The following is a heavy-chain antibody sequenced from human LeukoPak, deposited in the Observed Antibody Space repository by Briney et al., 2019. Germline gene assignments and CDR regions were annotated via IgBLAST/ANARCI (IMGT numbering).Heavy chain of an antibody. D-gene: IGHD6-13*01. V-gene: IGHV1-8*01. CDR3: ARSVTAAANYYYMDV. J-gene: IGHJ6*03. CDR1: GYTFTSYD. Sequence: ASVKVSCKASGYTFTSYDINWVRQATGQGLEWMGWMNLNSGNTGYAQKFQGRVTMTRNTSISTAYMELSSLRSEDTAVYYCARSVTAAANYYYMDVWGKGTTVTVSS. CDR2: MNLNSGNT.